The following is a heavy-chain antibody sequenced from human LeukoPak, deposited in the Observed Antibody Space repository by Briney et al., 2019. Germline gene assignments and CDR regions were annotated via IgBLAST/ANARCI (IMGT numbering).Heavy chain of an antibody. Sequence: ASVKVSCKASGYTFTGYYMHWVRQAPGQGLEWMGWINPSSGGTNYAQKFQGRVTMTRDTSISTAYMELSRLRSDDTAVYYCARNYYDSSGYRDAFDIWGQGTMVTVPS. CDR3: ARNYYDSSGYRDAFDI. CDR1: GYTFTGYY. J-gene: IGHJ3*02. D-gene: IGHD3-22*01. V-gene: IGHV1-2*02. CDR2: INPSSGGT.